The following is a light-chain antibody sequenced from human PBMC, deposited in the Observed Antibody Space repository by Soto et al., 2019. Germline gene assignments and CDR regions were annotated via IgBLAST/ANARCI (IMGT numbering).Light chain of an antibody. Sequence: IVMTQSPDSLAVSLGERASINCKSSQSVLFNSNNKNYVAWFQQKPGQPPKLLFSWASTRESGVPXXXSGYVYXTDFHLTIRSLQAEDVAVYYCQQYYSTPITFGQGTRLEI. CDR3: QQYYSTPIT. CDR2: WAS. J-gene: IGKJ5*01. CDR1: QSVLFNSNNKNY. V-gene: IGKV4-1*01.